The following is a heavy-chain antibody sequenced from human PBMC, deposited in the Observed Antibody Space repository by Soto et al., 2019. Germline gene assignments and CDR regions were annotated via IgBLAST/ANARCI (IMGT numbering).Heavy chain of an antibody. CDR3: VRDVSVSSGSSGGY. Sequence: QVQLVQSGPELKKPGAAVRVSCKASGYTFDSYGLSWVRQAPGQGLEWMGWISTYTGNTDYPQRFQGRVTMDTDTSTSTAYLDLRRLTSDDTAVYYCVRDVSVSSGSSGGYWGQGTLVTVSS. CDR2: ISTYTGNT. D-gene: IGHD3-10*01. V-gene: IGHV1-18*01. CDR1: GYTFDSYG. J-gene: IGHJ4*02.